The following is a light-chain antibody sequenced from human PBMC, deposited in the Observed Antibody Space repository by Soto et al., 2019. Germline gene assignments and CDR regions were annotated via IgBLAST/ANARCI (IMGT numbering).Light chain of an antibody. CDR2: DAS. J-gene: IGKJ1*01. V-gene: IGKV3-11*01. Sequence: EIVLTQSPATLSLSPGERATLSCRASQSVSSYLTWYQQKPGRAPRLLIYDASNRATGIPARFSGSGSGTDFTLTISSLESEDFAVYYCQQRSNWPPWTFGQGTKVDIK. CDR1: QSVSSY. CDR3: QQRSNWPPWT.